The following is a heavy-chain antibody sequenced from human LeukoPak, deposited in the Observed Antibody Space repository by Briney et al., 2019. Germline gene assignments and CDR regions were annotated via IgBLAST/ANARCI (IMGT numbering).Heavy chain of an antibody. D-gene: IGHD2-15*01. V-gene: IGHV1-69*04. CDR3: ARDEFGYCSGGSCSKKKYYYDYGMDV. CDR2: IIAILGIA. CDR1: GGTFISYA. J-gene: IGHJ6*02. Sequence: ASVRVSSTASGGTFISYAISGVRQGPGQGGEWVGRIIAILGIANYAQKFQGKDTLTAEKSTNTAYMELTSLRSEDTAVYYCARDEFGYCSGGSCSKKKYYYDYGMDVWGQGTTVTVSS.